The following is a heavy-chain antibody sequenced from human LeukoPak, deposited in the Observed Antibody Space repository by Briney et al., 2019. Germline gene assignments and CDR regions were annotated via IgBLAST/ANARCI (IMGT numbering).Heavy chain of an antibody. CDR3: ARDVLDASGFYGKGYYFDF. CDR1: GDSVSSDSVS. D-gene: IGHD6-25*01. V-gene: IGHV6-1*01. CDR2: TKFRSRWYY. Sequence: SQTLSLTCDISGDSVSSDSVSWNWIRQSPSRGLEWLGRTKFRSRWYYDYAVSVKGRITINPDTSKNHFSLQLTSLTPEDTAVYFCARDVLDASGFYGKGYYFDFWGPGTLVTVSS. J-gene: IGHJ4*02.